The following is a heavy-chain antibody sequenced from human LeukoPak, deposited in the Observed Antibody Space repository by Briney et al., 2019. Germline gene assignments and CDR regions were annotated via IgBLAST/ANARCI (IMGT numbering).Heavy chain of an antibody. V-gene: IGHV3-21*01. CDR3: ARDIAGANWGSSGYFDY. CDR2: ISSSSSYI. D-gene: IGHD7-27*01. Sequence: PGGSLRLSCAASGFTFSSYSMNWVRQAPGKGLERVSSISSSSSYIYYADSVKGRFTISRDNAKNSLYLQMNSLRAEDTAVYYCARDIAGANWGSSGYFDYWGQGTLVTVSS. J-gene: IGHJ4*02. CDR1: GFTFSSYS.